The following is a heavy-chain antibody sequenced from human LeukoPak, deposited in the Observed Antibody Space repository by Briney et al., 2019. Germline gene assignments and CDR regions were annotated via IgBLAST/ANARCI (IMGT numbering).Heavy chain of an antibody. Sequence: SETLSLTCDVSGGSISTTNWWTWVRQPPGGGLEWIGEVHLNGRTHYSPSLESRATLSVGMSENHVSLQPTSVTAADTAVYYCGREGGFYRPLDYSGPGALVIVSA. CDR2: VHLNGRT. CDR1: GGSISTTNW. CDR3: GREGGFYRPLDY. J-gene: IGHJ4*02. V-gene: IGHV4-4*02. D-gene: IGHD2/OR15-2a*01.